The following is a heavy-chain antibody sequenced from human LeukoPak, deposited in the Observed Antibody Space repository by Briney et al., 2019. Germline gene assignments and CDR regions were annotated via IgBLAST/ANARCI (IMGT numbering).Heavy chain of an antibody. CDR1: GYTFTSYD. D-gene: IGHD3-10*01. J-gene: IGHJ4*02. CDR2: MNPNSGNT. V-gene: IGHV1-8*03. CDR3: ARDLVGSAISYSSGAWDY. Sequence: GASVKVSCKASGYTFTSYDINWVRQATGQGLEWMGWMNPNSGNTGYAQKFQGRVTFTADESTSTAYMELSSLRPEDTAVYYCARDLVGSAISYSSGAWDYWGQGTLVTVSS.